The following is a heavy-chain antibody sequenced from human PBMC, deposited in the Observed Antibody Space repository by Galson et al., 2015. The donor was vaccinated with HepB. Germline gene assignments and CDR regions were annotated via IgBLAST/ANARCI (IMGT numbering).Heavy chain of an antibody. CDR2: INPLLDVA. CDR1: GITSIIYT. Sequence: SVKVSCKASGITSIIYTISWVRQAPGQGLEWLGRINPLLDVANYAHQFQGRVTITADKSTDTAYMELRSLRSEDTAVYYCAKDVFQDYGEGTWGPGTLVAVSS. J-gene: IGHJ4*02. V-gene: IGHV1-69*04. CDR3: AKDVFQDYGEGT. D-gene: IGHD4-17*01.